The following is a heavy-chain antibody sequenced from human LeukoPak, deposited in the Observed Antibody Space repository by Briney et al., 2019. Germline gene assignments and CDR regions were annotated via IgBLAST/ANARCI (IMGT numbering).Heavy chain of an antibody. V-gene: IGHV4-39*01. D-gene: IGHD2-2*01. CDR3: ARHNAPRRVGFDF. CDR2: LSHAGNT. Sequence: PSETLSLTCSVSGDSVRNNFYYWGWIRQPPGKGLEWVACLSHAGNTWYNPSLESRLSISVDTSKNQFSLKFSSVTAADTALYWGARHNAPRRVGFDFWGQGILVTVSS. J-gene: IGHJ4*02. CDR1: GDSVRNNFYY.